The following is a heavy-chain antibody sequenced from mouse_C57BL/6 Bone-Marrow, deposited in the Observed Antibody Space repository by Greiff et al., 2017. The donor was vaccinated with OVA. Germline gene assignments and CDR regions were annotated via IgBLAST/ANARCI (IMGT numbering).Heavy chain of an antibody. CDR1: GFTFSSYA. Sequence: DVKLVESGGGLVKPGGSLKLSCAASGFTFSSYAMSWVRQTPEKRLEWVATISDGGSYTYYPDNVKGRFTISRDNAKNNLYLQVGRLKSEDTAMCYCARGLEYFDYRGQGTTRTVSS. CDR2: ISDGGSYT. J-gene: IGHJ2*01. V-gene: IGHV5-4*03. CDR3: ARGLEYFDY.